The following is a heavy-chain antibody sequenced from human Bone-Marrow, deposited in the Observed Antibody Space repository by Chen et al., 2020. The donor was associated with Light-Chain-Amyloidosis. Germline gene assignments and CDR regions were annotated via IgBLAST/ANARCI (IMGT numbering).Heavy chain of an antibody. D-gene: IGHD2-2*02. CDR2: IIPIFGTA. V-gene: IGHV1-69*01. CDR3: ARDRGIVVAPAAIRYYYYGMDV. Sequence: QVQLVQSGAEVKKPGSSVKVSCKASGGTFSSYAISWVRQAPGQGLEWMGGIIPIFGTANYAQKFQGRVTITADESTSTAYMELSSLRSEDTAVYYCARDRGIVVAPAAIRYYYYGMDVWGQGTTVTVSS. J-gene: IGHJ6*02. CDR1: GGTFSSYA.